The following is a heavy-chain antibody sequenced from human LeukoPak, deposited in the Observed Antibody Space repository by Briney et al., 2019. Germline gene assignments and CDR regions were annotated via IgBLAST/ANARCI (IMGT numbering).Heavy chain of an antibody. D-gene: IGHD5-18*01. CDR2: ISGSGGST. CDR1: GFTFSSYA. Sequence: HTGGSLRLSCAASGFTFSSYAMSWVRQAPGKGLEWVSAISGSGGSTYYADSVKGRFTISRDNSKNTLYLQMNSLRAEDTAVYYCAKGASGYSYGDYMDVWGKGTTVTVSS. J-gene: IGHJ6*03. V-gene: IGHV3-23*01. CDR3: AKGASGYSYGDYMDV.